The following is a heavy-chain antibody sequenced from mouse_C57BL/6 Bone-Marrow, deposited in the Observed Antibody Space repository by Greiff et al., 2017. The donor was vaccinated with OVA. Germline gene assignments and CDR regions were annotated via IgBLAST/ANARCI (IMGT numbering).Heavy chain of an antibody. D-gene: IGHD2-1*01. V-gene: IGHV5-12*01. CDR2: ISNGGGST. CDR1: GFTFSDYY. J-gene: IGHJ1*03. Sequence: EVQGVESGGGLVQPGGSLKLSCAASGFTFSDYYMYWVRQTPEKRLEWVAYISNGGGSTYYPDTVKGRFTISRDNAKNTLYLQMSRLKSEDTAMYYCARQIYYGNLYWYFDVWGTGTTVTVSS. CDR3: ARQIYYGNLYWYFDV.